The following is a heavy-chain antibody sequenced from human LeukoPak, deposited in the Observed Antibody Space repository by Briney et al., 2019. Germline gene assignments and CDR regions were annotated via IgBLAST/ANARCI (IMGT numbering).Heavy chain of an antibody. CDR1: GGSISSYY. V-gene: IGHV4-4*09. CDR2: IYTSGST. CDR3: ARQSVIPGYYYYYMDV. J-gene: IGHJ6*03. D-gene: IGHD4-11*01. Sequence: PSETLSLTCTVSGGSISSYYWSWIRQPPGRGLERIGYIYTSGSTNYNPSLKSRVTISVDTSKNQFSLKLSSVTAADTAVYYCARQSVIPGYYYYYMDVWGKGTTVTVSS.